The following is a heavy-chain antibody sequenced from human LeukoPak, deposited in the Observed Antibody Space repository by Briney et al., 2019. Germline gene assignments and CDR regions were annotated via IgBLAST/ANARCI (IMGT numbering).Heavy chain of an antibody. CDR3: ARGLARFHGSASDY. CDR2: IYYSGSD. Sequence: PSRTLSLTCTVSGGSISSDDYYWSWIRQPPGKGLECIGYIYYSGSDYYNPSLKSRVTISVDTSKNQFSLKLSTVTAADTAVYYCARGLARFHGSASDYWGERALVTVSS. J-gene: IGHJ4*02. D-gene: IGHD2-2*03. CDR1: GGSISSDDYY. V-gene: IGHV4-30-4*01.